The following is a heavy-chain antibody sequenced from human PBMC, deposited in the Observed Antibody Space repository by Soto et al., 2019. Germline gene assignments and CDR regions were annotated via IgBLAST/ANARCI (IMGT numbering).Heavy chain of an antibody. D-gene: IGHD6-13*01. V-gene: IGHV4-59*01. J-gene: IGHJ5*02. CDR2: ISHSGST. Sequence: QVQLQESGPGLVKPSETLSLTCGVSGGSISNNYWSWIRQPPGKGLEWIGYISHSGSTNYNPSLKGRVPISVDPSKKQFSLKLNSVTAADTAVYYCARGGTYSRLIIGDWFDPWGQGTLVTVAS. CDR1: GGSISNNY. CDR3: ARGGTYSRLIIGDWFDP.